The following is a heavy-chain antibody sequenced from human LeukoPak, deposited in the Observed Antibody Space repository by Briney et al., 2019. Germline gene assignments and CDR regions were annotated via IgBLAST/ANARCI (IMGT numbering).Heavy chain of an antibody. CDR2: ISGSGHRT. CDR1: GFTFSSYG. D-gene: IGHD3-16*01. CDR3: AKDWGEYFDYVWGSFTSFDS. Sequence: PGGSLRLSCAASGFTFSSYGMSWVRQAPGKGLEWVSGISGSGHRTYYADSVKGRFTISRDNSKSTLYLQMNSLRAEDTAVYYCAKDWGEYFDYVWGSFTSFDSWGQGTLVTVSS. V-gene: IGHV3-23*01. J-gene: IGHJ4*02.